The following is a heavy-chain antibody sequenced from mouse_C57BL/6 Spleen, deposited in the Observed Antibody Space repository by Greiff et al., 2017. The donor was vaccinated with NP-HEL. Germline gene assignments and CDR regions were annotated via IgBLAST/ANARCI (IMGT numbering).Heavy chain of an antibody. CDR2: IHPNSGST. J-gene: IGHJ2*01. Sequence: VQLQQSGAELVKPGASVRLSCKASGYTFTSYWMHWVKQRPGQGLEWIGMIHPNSGSTNYNEKFKSKATLTVDKSSSTAYMQLSSLTSEDSAVYYCARCITTVVAYFDYWGQGTTLTVSS. CDR1: GYTFTSYW. CDR3: ARCITTVVAYFDY. V-gene: IGHV1-64*01. D-gene: IGHD1-1*01.